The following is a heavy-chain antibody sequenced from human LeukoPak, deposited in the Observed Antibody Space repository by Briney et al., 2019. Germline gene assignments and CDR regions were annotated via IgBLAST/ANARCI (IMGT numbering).Heavy chain of an antibody. V-gene: IGHV1-69*05. Sequence: SVKVSCKASGGTFISYAISWVRQAPGQGLEWMGGIIPIFGTANYAQKFQGRVTITTDESTSTAYMELSSLRSEDTAVYYCASNIGYCSSTSCYGVLVSAFDVWGQGTMVTVSS. D-gene: IGHD2-2*01. CDR1: GGTFISYA. J-gene: IGHJ3*01. CDR2: IIPIFGTA. CDR3: ASNIGYCSSTSCYGVLVSAFDV.